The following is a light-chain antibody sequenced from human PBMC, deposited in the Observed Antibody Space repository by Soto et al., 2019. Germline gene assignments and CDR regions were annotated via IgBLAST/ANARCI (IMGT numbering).Light chain of an antibody. CDR2: GAS. V-gene: IGKV3-15*01. CDR1: QSISIR. Sequence: DIEMTQSPATLSVSPGERATLSCRASQSISIRLAWYQQKPGKARRLLIHGASTMDRGIASRFSGSGSGTEYIPPTSSLLSEDFAVYYCQQYNNWHRTFGQGTKVDIK. CDR3: QQYNNWHRT. J-gene: IGKJ1*01.